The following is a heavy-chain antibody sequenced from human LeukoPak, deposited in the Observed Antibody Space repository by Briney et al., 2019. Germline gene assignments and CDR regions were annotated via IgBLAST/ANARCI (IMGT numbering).Heavy chain of an antibody. V-gene: IGHV3-66*01. J-gene: IGHJ4*02. CDR3: ARSSNDFWSGYYTGEPFDY. CDR2: IYSGGST. Sequence: GGSLRLSCAASGFTVSSNYMSWVRQAPGKGLEWVSVIYSGGSTYYADSVKGRFTISRDNSKNTLYLQMNSLRAEDTAVYYCARSSNDFWSGYYTGEPFDYWGQGTLVTVSS. D-gene: IGHD3-3*01. CDR1: GFTVSSNY.